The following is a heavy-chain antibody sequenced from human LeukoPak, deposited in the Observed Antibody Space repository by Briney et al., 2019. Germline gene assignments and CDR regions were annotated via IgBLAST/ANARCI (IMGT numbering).Heavy chain of an antibody. D-gene: IGHD6-19*01. CDR1: GYSFTSYW. Sequence: GESLKISCKGSGYSFTSYWIGWARQMPGKGLEWMGIIYPGDSDTRYSPSFQGQVTISADKSISTAYLQWSSLKASDTAMYYCARGPLSSGWYHYGMDVWGQGTTVTVSS. J-gene: IGHJ6*02. CDR2: IYPGDSDT. CDR3: ARGPLSSGWYHYGMDV. V-gene: IGHV5-51*01.